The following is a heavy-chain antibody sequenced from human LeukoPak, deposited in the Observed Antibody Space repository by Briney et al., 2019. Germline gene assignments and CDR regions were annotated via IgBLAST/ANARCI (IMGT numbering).Heavy chain of an antibody. J-gene: IGHJ4*02. CDR2: XXGSGAST. CDR1: GFTFSSYA. D-gene: IGHD2-2*01. Sequence: GGSLRLSCAASGFTFSSYAMSWVRQAPGKGLEWVSTXXGSGASTYYTDSVKGQFTISRDNSKNTLYLQMNSLRAEDTAVYHXLAGLGVVXXXXXYFDYWGQGTRATVSS. V-gene: IGHV3-23*01. CDR3: LAGLGVVXXXXXYFDY.